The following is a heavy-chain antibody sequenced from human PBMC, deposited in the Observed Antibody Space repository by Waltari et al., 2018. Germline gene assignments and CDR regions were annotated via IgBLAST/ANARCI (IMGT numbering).Heavy chain of an antibody. CDR2: IYYSGST. Sequence: QVQLQESGPGLVKPSETLSLTCTVSGGSISSHYWSWIRQPPGKGLEWIGYIYYSGSTNYNPSLKSRVTISVDTSKNQFSLKLSSVTAEDTAVYYCAKDSRHMVAVFDYWGQGTLVTVSS. J-gene: IGHJ4*02. V-gene: IGHV4-59*11. CDR1: GGSISSHY. D-gene: IGHD2-15*01. CDR3: AKDSRHMVAVFDY.